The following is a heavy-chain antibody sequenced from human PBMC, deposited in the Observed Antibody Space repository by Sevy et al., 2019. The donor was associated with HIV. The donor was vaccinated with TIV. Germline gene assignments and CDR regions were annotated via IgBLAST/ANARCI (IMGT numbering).Heavy chain of an antibody. V-gene: IGHV3-48*03. CDR2: ISSSGSTI. D-gene: IGHD3-9*01. CDR1: GFTFSSYE. J-gene: IGHJ4*02. CDR3: VRVSAKGFTIADY. Sequence: GGSLRLSCAASGFTFSSYEMNWVRQAPGKGLEWGSYISSSGSTIYCADSVKGRFTISRDNAKNSLYLQMNSLRAEDTAVYYCVRVSAKGFTIADYWGQGTLVTVSS.